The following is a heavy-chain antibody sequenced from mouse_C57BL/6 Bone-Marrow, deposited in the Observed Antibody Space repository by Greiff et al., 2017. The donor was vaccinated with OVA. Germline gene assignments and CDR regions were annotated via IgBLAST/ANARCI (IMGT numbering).Heavy chain of an antibody. CDR2: IRSKSNNYAT. D-gene: IGHD2-3*01. CDR3: VRLDGLFAY. J-gene: IGHJ3*01. Sequence: EVQLVESGGGLVQPKGSLKLSCAASGFSFNTYAMNWVRQAPGTGLEWVARIRSKSNNYATYYADSVKDRFTISRDDSESMLYLQMNNLKTEDTAMYYCVRLDGLFAYWGQGTLVTVSA. CDR1: GFSFNTYA. V-gene: IGHV10-1*01.